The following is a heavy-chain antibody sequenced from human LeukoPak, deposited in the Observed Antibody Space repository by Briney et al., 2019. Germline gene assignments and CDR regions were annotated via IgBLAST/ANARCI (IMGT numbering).Heavy chain of an antibody. D-gene: IGHD3-3*01. CDR2: IYTSGST. Sequence: SQTLSLTCTVSGGSISSGSYYWSWIRQPAGKGLEWIGRIYTSGSTNYNPSLKSRVTISVDTSKNQFSLKLSSVTAADTAVYYCARVIFGVVEYYFDYWGQGTLVTVSS. V-gene: IGHV4-61*02. J-gene: IGHJ4*02. CDR3: ARVIFGVVEYYFDY. CDR1: GGSISSGSYY.